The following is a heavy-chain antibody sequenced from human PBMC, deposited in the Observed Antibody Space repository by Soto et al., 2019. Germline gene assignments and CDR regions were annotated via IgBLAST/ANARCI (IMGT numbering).Heavy chain of an antibody. Sequence: WGSLRLSCAASGFTFSSYSINWVRQAPGKGLEWVSYISSSSSTIYYADSVKGRFTISRDNAKNSLYLQMNSLRDEDTAVYYCARDHGYYGSGEGMDVWGQGTTVTVSS. CDR3: ARDHGYYGSGEGMDV. D-gene: IGHD3-10*01. V-gene: IGHV3-48*02. CDR2: ISSSSSTI. CDR1: GFTFSSYS. J-gene: IGHJ6*02.